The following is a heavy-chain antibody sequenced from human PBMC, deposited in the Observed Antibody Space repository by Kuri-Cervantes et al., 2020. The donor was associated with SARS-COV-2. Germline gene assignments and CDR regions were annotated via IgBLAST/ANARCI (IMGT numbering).Heavy chain of an antibody. CDR1: GFTFSSYS. V-gene: IGHV3-21*01. CDR3: AKDQHGIVVVVAAIDY. J-gene: IGHJ4*02. Sequence: GESLKISCAASGFTFSSYSMNWVRQAPGKGLEWVSSISASSNYIYYADSVKGRFTISRDNSKSTLYLQMNSLRAEDTAVYYCAKDQHGIVVVVAAIDYWGQGTLVTVSS. CDR2: ISASSNYI. D-gene: IGHD2-15*01.